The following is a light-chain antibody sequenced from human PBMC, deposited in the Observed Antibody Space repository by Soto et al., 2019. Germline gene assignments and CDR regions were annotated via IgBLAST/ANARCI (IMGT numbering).Light chain of an antibody. J-gene: IGLJ2*01. V-gene: IGLV1-47*01. Sequence: QPVLTQPPSASGTPGQRVTISCSGSSSNIGSNYVYWYQQLPGTAPKLLIYRNNQRPSGVPDRFSGSKSGTSASLAISGLRSEDEADYYSAAHVVFGGGTKLTVL. CDR3: AAHVV. CDR1: SSNIGSNY. CDR2: RNN.